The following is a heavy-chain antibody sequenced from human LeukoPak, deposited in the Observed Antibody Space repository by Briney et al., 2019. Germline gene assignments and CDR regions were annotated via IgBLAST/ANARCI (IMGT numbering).Heavy chain of an antibody. Sequence: GGTLRLSCAASGFTFSSYGMNWVRQAPGKGLEWVSYISSSGSTIYYADSVKGRFTISRDNAKNSLYLQMNSLRAEDTAVYYCARRYYYDSSGYSAPDYWGQGTLVTVSS. V-gene: IGHV3-48*04. CDR3: ARRYYYDSSGYSAPDY. CDR1: GFTFSSYG. D-gene: IGHD3-22*01. CDR2: ISSSGSTI. J-gene: IGHJ4*02.